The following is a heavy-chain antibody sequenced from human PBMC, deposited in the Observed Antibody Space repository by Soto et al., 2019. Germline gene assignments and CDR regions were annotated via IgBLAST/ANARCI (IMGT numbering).Heavy chain of an antibody. D-gene: IGHD3-3*01. CDR1: GGSISSGGYY. J-gene: IGHJ3*02. CDR3: ARLRVFSYAFDI. Sequence: QVQLQESGPGLVKPSQTLSLTCTVSGGSISSGGYYWSWSRQHPGTGLEWIGYIYYSGSTYYNPSLKSRVTISVDTSKNQFSLKLSSVTAADTAVYYCARLRVFSYAFDIWGQGTMVTVSS. V-gene: IGHV4-31*03. CDR2: IYYSGST.